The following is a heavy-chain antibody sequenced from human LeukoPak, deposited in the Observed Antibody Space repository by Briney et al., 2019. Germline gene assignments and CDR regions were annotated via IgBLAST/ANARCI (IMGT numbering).Heavy chain of an antibody. Sequence: ASVKVSCKASVYTFTSYGISWVRQAPGQGLEWMGWINAYNGNTNYAQKLQGRVTMTTDTSTSTAYMELRSLRSDDTAVYYCAGIVVVTASGRVTNWFDPWGQGTLVTVSS. V-gene: IGHV1-18*01. CDR1: VYTFTSYG. CDR2: INAYNGNT. J-gene: IGHJ5*02. CDR3: AGIVVVTASGRVTNWFDP. D-gene: IGHD2-21*02.